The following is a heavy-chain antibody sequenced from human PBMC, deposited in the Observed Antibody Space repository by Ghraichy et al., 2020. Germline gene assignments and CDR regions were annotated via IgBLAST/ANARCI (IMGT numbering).Heavy chain of an antibody. CDR2: IRYDGSNK. D-gene: IGHD6-19*01. V-gene: IGHV3-30*02. CDR1: GFTFSSYG. J-gene: IGHJ4*02. CDR3: AKGPRWLVLEGPIDY. Sequence: GESLNISCAASGFTFSSYGMHWVRQAPGKGLEWVAFIRYDGSNKYYADSVKGRFTISRDNSKNTLYLQMNSLRAEDTAVYYCAKGPRWLVLEGPIDYWGQGTLVTVSS.